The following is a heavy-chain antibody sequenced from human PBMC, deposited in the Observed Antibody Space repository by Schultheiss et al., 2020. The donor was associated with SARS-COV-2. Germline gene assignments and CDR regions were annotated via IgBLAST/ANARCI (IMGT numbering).Heavy chain of an antibody. Sequence: GGSLRLSCAASGFTFSSYAMSWVRQAPGKGLEWVSAISGSGGSTYYADSVKGRFTISRDNAKNSLYLQMNSLRAEDTAVYYCARDSIAARPGNWFDPWGQGTLVTVSS. CDR2: ISGSGGST. CDR3: ARDSIAARPGNWFDP. CDR1: GFTFSSYA. D-gene: IGHD6-6*01. J-gene: IGHJ5*02. V-gene: IGHV3-23*01.